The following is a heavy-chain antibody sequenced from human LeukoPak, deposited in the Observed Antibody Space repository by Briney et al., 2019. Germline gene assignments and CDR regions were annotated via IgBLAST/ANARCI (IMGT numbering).Heavy chain of an antibody. CDR3: VAIVSARPR. CDR2: IDSDGSTT. Sequence: GGSLRLSCAASGFTFSSNWMHWVRQAPGKGLVSVSRIDSDGSTTNLADSVKGRFTISRDNSKNTLYLQMNSLRAEDTAVYHCVAIVSARPRWGQGTLVTVSS. V-gene: IGHV3-74*01. J-gene: IGHJ4*02. CDR1: GFTFSSNW. D-gene: IGHD6-6*01.